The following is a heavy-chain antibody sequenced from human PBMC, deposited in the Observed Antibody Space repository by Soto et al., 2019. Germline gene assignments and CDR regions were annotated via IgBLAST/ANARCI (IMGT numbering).Heavy chain of an antibody. CDR2: IYYSVST. Sequence: PSETLSLTCTVSGGSISSYYWSWIRQPPGKGLEWIGYIYYSVSTNYNPSLKSRVTISVDTSKNQFSLNLSSVTAVDTAAYYCARRYGYSFDYWGQGTLVTVSS. CDR1: GGSISSYY. J-gene: IGHJ4*02. CDR3: ARRYGYSFDY. D-gene: IGHD1-1*01. V-gene: IGHV4-59*08.